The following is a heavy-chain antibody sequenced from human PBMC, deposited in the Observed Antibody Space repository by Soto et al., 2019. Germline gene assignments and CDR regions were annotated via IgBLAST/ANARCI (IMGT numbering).Heavy chain of an antibody. D-gene: IGHD5-12*01. J-gene: IGHJ6*02. CDR1: GFTFNTYG. CDR2: IWYDGSNK. CDR3: XXXXXXXXXXXSWPFNYGVDV. V-gene: IGHV3-33*08. Sequence: QVQLVESGGGVVQPGGSLRLSCTTSGFTFNTYGMHWVRQAPGKGLEWVAIIWYDGSNKYYADSVKGRFTISRDNSRNTLYLQMNSLRXXXXXXXXXXXXXXXXXXXXSWPFNYGVDVWGQGTTVTVSS.